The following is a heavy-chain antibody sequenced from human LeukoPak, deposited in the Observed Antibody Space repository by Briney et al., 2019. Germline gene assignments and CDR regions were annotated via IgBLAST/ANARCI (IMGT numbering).Heavy chain of an antibody. D-gene: IGHD3-16*02. J-gene: IGHJ4*02. CDR2: INPNSGGT. Sequence: LEASVKVSCKASGYTFTGYYMHWVRQAPGQGLEWMGWINPNSGGTNYAQKFQGRVTMTRDTSISTAYMELSRLRSDDTAVYYCARVFPVGAIVYFDYWGQGTLVTVSS. CDR3: ARVFPVGAIVYFDY. CDR1: GYTFTGYY. V-gene: IGHV1-2*02.